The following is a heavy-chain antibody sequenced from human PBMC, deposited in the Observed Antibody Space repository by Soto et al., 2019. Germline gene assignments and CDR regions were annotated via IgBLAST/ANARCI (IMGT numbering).Heavy chain of an antibody. J-gene: IGHJ6*02. V-gene: IGHV1-2*04. CDR1: GYTFTDYY. CDR3: AREGAATANYGMDV. Sequence: VASVKVSCKASGYTFTDYYIHWVRQAPGQGLEWMGWVNPNSGGTNYAQKFQGWVTMTRDTSISTVYMELSSLKSDDMAVYYCAREGAATANYGMDVRGQGTTVTVSS. CDR2: VNPNSGGT. D-gene: IGHD2-15*01.